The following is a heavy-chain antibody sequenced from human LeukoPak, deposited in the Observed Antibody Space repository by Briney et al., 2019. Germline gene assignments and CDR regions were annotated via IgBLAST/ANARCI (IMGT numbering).Heavy chain of an antibody. D-gene: IGHD1-1*01. Sequence: SETLSLTCTVSGDSISSYYWSWIRQPPGKGLEWIGYIYYSGSTKYNPSLKSRVTISVDTSKNQFSLKLSSVTAADTAVYYCARVSWFPGTSYYYMDVWGKGTTVTVSS. CDR2: IYYSGST. CDR1: GDSISSYY. CDR3: ARVSWFPGTSYYYMDV. J-gene: IGHJ6*03. V-gene: IGHV4-59*01.